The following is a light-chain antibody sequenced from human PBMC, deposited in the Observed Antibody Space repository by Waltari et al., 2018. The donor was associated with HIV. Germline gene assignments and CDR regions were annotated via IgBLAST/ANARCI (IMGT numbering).Light chain of an antibody. CDR3: GTWDTSLSAGV. Sequence: QSVLTQPPSVSAAPGQKVTISCSGSSSTMASYYVSWYQQFPGTAPKLLIYENDKRPAGIPDRFSGSKSDTSVTLAITGLQTGDEADYYCGTWDTSLSAGVFGGGTKLTVL. CDR2: END. V-gene: IGLV1-51*02. CDR1: SSTMASYY. J-gene: IGLJ3*02.